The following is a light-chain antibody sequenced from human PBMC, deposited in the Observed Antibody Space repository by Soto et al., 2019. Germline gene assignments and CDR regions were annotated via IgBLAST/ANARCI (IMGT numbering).Light chain of an antibody. V-gene: IGKV3-20*01. CDR3: QQYASSQWT. CDR2: STS. Sequence: EIVLTQSPGTLSLSPGERVTLSCRASQSVGTSWLAWYQQKPGQSPRLLIYSTSSRATCIPDRFSGSGSETDFALTISRLEPEDSAVYYCQQYASSQWTFGQGTKVEIK. J-gene: IGKJ1*01. CDR1: QSVGTSW.